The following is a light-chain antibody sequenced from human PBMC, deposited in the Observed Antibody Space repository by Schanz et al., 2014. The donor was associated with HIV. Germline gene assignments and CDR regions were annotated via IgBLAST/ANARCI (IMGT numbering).Light chain of an antibody. V-gene: IGLV2-14*03. CDR3: CSYAGSYTWV. J-gene: IGLJ3*02. CDR1: SGDVGSYNY. Sequence: QSALTQPASVSGSPGQSISISCTGTSGDVGSYNYVSWYQQHPGKAPKLMIYDVSNRPSGVSSRFSGSKSDNTASLTISGLQAEDEADYYCCSYAGSYTWVFGGGTKLTVL. CDR2: DVS.